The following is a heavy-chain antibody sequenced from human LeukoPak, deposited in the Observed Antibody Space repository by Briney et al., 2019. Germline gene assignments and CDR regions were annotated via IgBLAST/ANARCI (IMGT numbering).Heavy chain of an antibody. CDR2: IYPGDSDT. V-gene: IGHV5-51*01. D-gene: IGHD2-15*01. Sequence: HGESLKISCKGSGYSFTSYWIGWVRQMPGKGLEWMGIIYPGDSDTRYSPSFQGQVTISADKSISTAYLQWSSLKASDTAMYYCARPSYCSGGSCSFDYWGQGTLVTVSS. CDR1: GYSFTSYW. CDR3: ARPSYCSGGSCSFDY. J-gene: IGHJ4*02.